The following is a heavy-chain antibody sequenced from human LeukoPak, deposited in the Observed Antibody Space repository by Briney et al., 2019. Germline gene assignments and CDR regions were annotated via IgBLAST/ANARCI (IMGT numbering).Heavy chain of an antibody. V-gene: IGHV4-59*01. Sequence: SETLYLTCTVSGGSISNYYWNWIRQPPGKGLEWIGYIYYSGSTNYNPSLKSRVTISVDTSKNQFSLKLTSVTAADTAVYYCARCPYSSSTLFDYWGQGTLVTVSS. CDR1: GGSISNYY. CDR2: IYYSGST. D-gene: IGHD6-6*01. CDR3: ARCPYSSSTLFDY. J-gene: IGHJ4*02.